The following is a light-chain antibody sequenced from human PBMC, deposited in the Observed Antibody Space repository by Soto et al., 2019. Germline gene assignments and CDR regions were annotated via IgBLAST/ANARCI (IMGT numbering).Light chain of an antibody. CDR1: PSITNC. CDR2: DAS. CDR3: QQHNPYSPYT. V-gene: IGKV1-5*03. Sequence: DIQMPQSPSTLSASVGDRVTITCRASPSITNCLAWYQQKPGKAPKLLIFDASSLRSGVPSRFSGSGSGTEFTLTISSLQPEDFATYYCQQHNPYSPYTFGQGTKLEIK. J-gene: IGKJ2*01.